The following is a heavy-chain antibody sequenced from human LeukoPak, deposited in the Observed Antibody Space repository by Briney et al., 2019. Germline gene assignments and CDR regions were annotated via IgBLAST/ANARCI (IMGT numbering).Heavy chain of an antibody. J-gene: IGHJ6*04. CDR3: ARGEITMVRGATINHYYGMDV. CDR2: IIPIFGTA. V-gene: IGHV1-69*13. D-gene: IGHD3-10*01. Sequence: SVKVSCKASGGTFSSYAISWVRQAPGQGLEWMGGIIPIFGTANYAQKFQGRVTITADESTSTAYMELSSLRSEDTAVYYCARGEITMVRGATINHYYGMDVWGKGTTVTVSS. CDR1: GGTFSSYA.